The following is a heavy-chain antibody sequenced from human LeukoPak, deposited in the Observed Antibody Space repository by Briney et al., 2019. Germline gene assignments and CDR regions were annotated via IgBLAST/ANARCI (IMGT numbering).Heavy chain of an antibody. CDR3: AKSHASIWNVYDY. CDR1: GFTFSGYA. J-gene: IGHJ4*02. Sequence: GGSLRLSCAASGFTFSGYAMSWVRLAPGKGLEWVSAIAAGGDGTYYADSVKGRFTISRDNLKNMVFLQMNSLRAEDTAIYYCAKSHASIWNVYDYWGQGTLVTVSS. CDR2: IAAGGDGT. V-gene: IGHV3-23*01. D-gene: IGHD1-1*01.